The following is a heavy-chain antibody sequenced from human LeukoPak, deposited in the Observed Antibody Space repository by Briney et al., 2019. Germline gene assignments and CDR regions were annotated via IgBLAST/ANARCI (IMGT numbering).Heavy chain of an antibody. CDR2: IYTSGGT. V-gene: IGHV4-4*07. D-gene: IGHD3-10*01. J-gene: IGHJ4*02. CDR1: GGSISSYY. Sequence: PSETLSLTCTVSGGSISSYYWSWIRQPAGKGLEWIGRIYTSGGTNYNPSLKSRVTMSVDTSKNQFSLKLSSVTAADTAVYYCAREGPLWFGELLPPPEDYFDYWGQGTLVTVSS. CDR3: AREGPLWFGELLPPPEDYFDY.